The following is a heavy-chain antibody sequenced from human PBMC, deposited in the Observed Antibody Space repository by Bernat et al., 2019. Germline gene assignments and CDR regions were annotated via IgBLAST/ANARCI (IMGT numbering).Heavy chain of an antibody. J-gene: IGHJ1*01. V-gene: IGHV3-33*01. CDR1: GFTFSTYG. CDR3: AREDHCSGGSCYSRAEYFQH. CDR2: IWYDGSNK. Sequence: QVQLVESGGGVVPPGGSLRLSCAASGFTFSTYGMHWVRQAPGKGLEWVSLIWYDGSNKNYADSVKGRFTISRDDSKNTVYLQMNSLRVEDTAVYYCAREDHCSGGSCYSRAEYFQHWGQGTLVTVSS. D-gene: IGHD2-15*01.